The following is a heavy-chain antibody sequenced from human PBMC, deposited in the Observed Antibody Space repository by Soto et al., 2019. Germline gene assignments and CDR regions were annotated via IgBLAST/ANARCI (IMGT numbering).Heavy chain of an antibody. CDR1: GITFSSYS. J-gene: IGHJ4*02. D-gene: IGHD6-13*01. Sequence: XGSLRVSWASSGITFSSYSMSLVLQAPGKGLEWVSAISGSGGSPYYADSVKGRFTISRDNSRNTLFLQMNSLRAEDTAVYYCAKAAAGPEFDYWGQGTLVTVSS. V-gene: IGHV3-23*01. CDR2: ISGSGGSP. CDR3: AKAAAGPEFDY.